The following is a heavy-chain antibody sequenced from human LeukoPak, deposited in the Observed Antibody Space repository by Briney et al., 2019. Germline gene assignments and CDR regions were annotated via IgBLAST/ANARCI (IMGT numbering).Heavy chain of an antibody. CDR3: ASYYGSGSYYKTFDY. Sequence: GGSLRLSCAASGFTFSSYWMSWVRQAPGKGLEWVANIKQDGSEKYYVDSVKGRFTISRDNAKNSLYLQMNSLRAEDTAVYYCASYYGSGSYYKTFDYWGQGTLVTVSS. CDR1: GFTFSSYW. V-gene: IGHV3-7*01. J-gene: IGHJ4*02. CDR2: IKQDGSEK. D-gene: IGHD3-10*01.